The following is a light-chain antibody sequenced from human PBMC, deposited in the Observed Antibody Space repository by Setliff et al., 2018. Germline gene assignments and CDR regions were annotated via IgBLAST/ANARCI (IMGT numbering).Light chain of an antibody. J-gene: IGLJ3*02. CDR2: STN. V-gene: IGLV7-43*01. CDR1: TGAVTSDYY. CDR3: LLYYGGGQPWVFGGYGGGQPWV. Sequence: QAVVTQEPSLTVSPGGTVTLTCASSTGAVTSDYYPNWFQHKPGQAPRTLIYSTNNKHSWTPARFSGSLLGGKAALTLSDVQPEDEADYYCLLYYGGGQPWVFGGYGGGQPWVFGGGTQLTVL.